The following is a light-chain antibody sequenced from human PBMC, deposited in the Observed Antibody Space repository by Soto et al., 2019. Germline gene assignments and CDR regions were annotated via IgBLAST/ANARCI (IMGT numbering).Light chain of an antibody. Sequence: DIRMTQSPSTLSASVGDRVTITCRASQSISSWLAWYQQKPGKAPKLLIYGASSMESGVPSRFSGRGSGADFTLTISGLQSEDFAVYFCQQYHIWPSWTFGQGTKVDIK. CDR2: GAS. CDR3: QQYHIWPSWT. J-gene: IGKJ1*01. V-gene: IGKV1-5*01. CDR1: QSISSW.